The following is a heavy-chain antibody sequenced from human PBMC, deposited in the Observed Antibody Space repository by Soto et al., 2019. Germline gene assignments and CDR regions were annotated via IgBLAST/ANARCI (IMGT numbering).Heavy chain of an antibody. CDR1: GYTFTSYG. J-gene: IGHJ4*02. CDR3: ARQYDILTGYYLEVGY. D-gene: IGHD3-9*01. V-gene: IGHV1-18*01. CDR2: ISAYSGNT. Sequence: QVQLVQSGAEVKKPGASVQVSCKASGYTFTSYGISWVRQAPGQGLEWMGWISAYSGNTNYAQNLQGRVTMTTDTSTSTAYMELRSLRSDDTAVYYCARQYDILTGYYLEVGYWGQGTLVTVSS.